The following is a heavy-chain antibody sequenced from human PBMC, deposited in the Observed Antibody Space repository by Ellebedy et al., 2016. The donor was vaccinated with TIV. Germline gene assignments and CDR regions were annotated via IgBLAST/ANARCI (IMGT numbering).Heavy chain of an antibody. J-gene: IGHJ6*02. Sequence: SETLSLXCSVSGGSISSGSYYWGWIRQPPGKGLEWIGSAYYTGSTYYNPSLKSRVTISIDTSKSQFSLNLSSVTAADTAVYYCVRDRGKYSGDGIYHFGVDVWGQGTTVAVSS. CDR2: AYYTGST. CDR1: GGSISSGSYY. CDR3: VRDRGKYSGDGIYHFGVDV. V-gene: IGHV4-39*07. D-gene: IGHD5-12*01.